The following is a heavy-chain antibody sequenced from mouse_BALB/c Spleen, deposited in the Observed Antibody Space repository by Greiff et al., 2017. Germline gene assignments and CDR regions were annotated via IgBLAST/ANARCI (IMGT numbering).Heavy chain of an antibody. CDR3: ARQGDLLRLYYAMDY. Sequence: QVQLQQPGAELVKPGASVKLSCKASGYTFTSYWMHWVKQRPGQGLEWIGEINPSNGRTNYNEKFKSKATLTVDKSSSTAYMQLSSLTSEDSAVYYCARQGDLLRLYYAMDYWGQGTSVTVSS. D-gene: IGHD1-2*01. V-gene: IGHV1S81*02. J-gene: IGHJ4*01. CDR1: GYTFTSYW. CDR2: INPSNGRT.